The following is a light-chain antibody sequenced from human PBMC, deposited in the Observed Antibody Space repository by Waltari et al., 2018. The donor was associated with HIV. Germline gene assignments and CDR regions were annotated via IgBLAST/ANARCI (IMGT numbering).Light chain of an antibody. CDR3: SSYASTTTHVV. CDR2: EVT. J-gene: IGLJ2*01. CDR1: STDVGAYDY. Sequence: QSALTQPASVSGSPGQSITISCTGTSTDVGAYDYVSWYQQHPGGAPKLLIYEVTMPLSCVSSRFSVSNSGNTAALNISGLQAQDEADYHCSSYASTTTHVVFGRGTKLTVL. V-gene: IGLV2-14*03.